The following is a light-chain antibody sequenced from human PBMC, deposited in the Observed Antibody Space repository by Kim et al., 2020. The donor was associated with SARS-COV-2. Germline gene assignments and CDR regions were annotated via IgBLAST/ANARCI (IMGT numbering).Light chain of an antibody. CDR3: MQSIEGWS. J-gene: IGKJ2*03. CDR1: RSLLHADGRNS. V-gene: IGKV2D-29*01. Sequence: GQPASISCKSSRSLLHADGRNSFYWSLQKPGQPPQLLIYEISNRFAGVPDRFSGSGSGTDFTLKSSRVEADDVGVYYCMQSIEGWSFGQGTKLEIK. CDR2: EIS.